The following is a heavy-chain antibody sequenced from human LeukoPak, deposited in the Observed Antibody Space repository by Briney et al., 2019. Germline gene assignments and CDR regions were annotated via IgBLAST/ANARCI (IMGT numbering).Heavy chain of an antibody. D-gene: IGHD2-15*01. CDR3: ARDRRYCGGGSCYFDYFFDY. Sequence: GGSLRLSCAASGFSFNSYPGHWVRQAPAKGLEWVAVISYDGSINLYAASVKGRFTISRDNSKHPLYLQMNSLRTEDTALYFCARDRRYCGGGSCYFDYFFDYWGQGTLVTVSS. CDR1: GFSFNSYP. V-gene: IGHV3-30-3*01. CDR2: ISYDGSIN. J-gene: IGHJ4*02.